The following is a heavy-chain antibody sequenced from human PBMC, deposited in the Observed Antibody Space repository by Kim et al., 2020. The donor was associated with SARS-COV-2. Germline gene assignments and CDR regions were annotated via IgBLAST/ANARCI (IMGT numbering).Heavy chain of an antibody. CDR3: AKDAYGAGLDV. Sequence: GGSLRLSCAASGFTFSSFGMHWVRQAPGKGLEWVAVILYDGSKKHYVDSVKGRFTISRDNSKNTLYLHMSSLRAEDTAVYYCAKDAYGAGLDVWGQGTTVTVSS. J-gene: IGHJ6*02. CDR1: GFTFSSFG. CDR2: ILYDGSKK. D-gene: IGHD4-17*01. V-gene: IGHV3-30*18.